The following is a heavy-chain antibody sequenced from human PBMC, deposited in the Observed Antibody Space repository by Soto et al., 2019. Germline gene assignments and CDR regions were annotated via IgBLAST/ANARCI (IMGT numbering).Heavy chain of an antibody. Sequence: SQTLSLTCVISGDSVSSNSAGWNWIRQSPSRGLEWLGRTYYKSKWNNDYALSVKSRITINPDTSKNQFSLHLYSVTPEDTAVYYCARDGPEGGSVLRYFDWRGYYYYGMDVWGQGTTVTVSS. D-gene: IGHD3-9*01. CDR3: ARDGPEGGSVLRYFDWRGYYYYGMDV. CDR2: TYYKSKWNN. V-gene: IGHV6-1*01. J-gene: IGHJ6*02. CDR1: GDSVSSNSAG.